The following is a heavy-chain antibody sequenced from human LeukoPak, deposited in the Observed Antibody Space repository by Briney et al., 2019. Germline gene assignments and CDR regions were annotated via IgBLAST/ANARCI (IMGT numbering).Heavy chain of an antibody. V-gene: IGHV3-21*04. D-gene: IGHD3-22*01. CDR2: ISSSSSYI. J-gene: IGHJ4*02. Sequence: GGSLRLSCAASGFTFSIYSMNWVRQAPGKGLEWVSSISSSSSYILYADSVKGRFTISRDNSKNTLYLQMNSLRAEDTAVYYCAKSSYYDSSGFYREYYFDYWGQGTLVTVSS. CDR1: GFTFSIYS. CDR3: AKSSYYDSSGFYREYYFDY.